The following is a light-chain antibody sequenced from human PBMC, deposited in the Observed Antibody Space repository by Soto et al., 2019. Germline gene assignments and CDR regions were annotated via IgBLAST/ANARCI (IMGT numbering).Light chain of an antibody. Sequence: EIVLTQSPGTLSLSRGERSTLXXRASERIYSAYLGWYQQKPGQAPRFXIYGTSSRATGIPDRFSGSGAGTDFTLTISRLEPEDFAVYYCQQYGNSPITFGQGTRLEIK. CDR3: QQYGNSPIT. CDR2: GTS. V-gene: IGKV3-20*01. J-gene: IGKJ5*01. CDR1: ERIYSAY.